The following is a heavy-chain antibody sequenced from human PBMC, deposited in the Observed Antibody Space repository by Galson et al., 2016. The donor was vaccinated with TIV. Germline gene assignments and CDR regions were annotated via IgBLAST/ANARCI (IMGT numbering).Heavy chain of an antibody. J-gene: IGHJ2*01. V-gene: IGHV3-21*06. D-gene: IGHD3-10*01. Sequence: SLRLSCAASGFTFSSNTMNWVRQAPGKGLEWVSYISRDSRYTYYADSVKGRFPGSRDNGDNALYLQMNSLRAEDTDVYYCARDSGDSGAYYSSYWHFDLWGRGTLVTVSS. CDR1: GFTFSSNT. CDR3: ARDSGDSGAYYSSYWHFDL. CDR2: ISRDSRYT.